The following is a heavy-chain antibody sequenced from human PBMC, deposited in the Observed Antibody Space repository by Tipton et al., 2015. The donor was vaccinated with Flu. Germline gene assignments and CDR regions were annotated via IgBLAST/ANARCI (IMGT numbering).Heavy chain of an antibody. Sequence: GSLRLSCAASGFTFSRYSMTWVRQPPGKGLEWVSTITGSGGRTYYADSVKGRFTVSRDYSENTLFLQMNSLRAEDTAVYYCAREFPYSSGWYPPRMDVWGLGTTVTVSS. CDR3: AREFPYSSGWYPPRMDV. D-gene: IGHD6-19*01. J-gene: IGHJ6*02. CDR1: GFTFSRYS. CDR2: ITGSGGRT. V-gene: IGHV3-23*01.